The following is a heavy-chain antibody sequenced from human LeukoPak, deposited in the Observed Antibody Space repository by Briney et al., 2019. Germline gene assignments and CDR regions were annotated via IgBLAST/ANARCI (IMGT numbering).Heavy chain of an antibody. D-gene: IGHD2-15*01. CDR3: AKDGQGDCSGGSCYFDY. J-gene: IGHJ4*02. CDR1: GFTFNGYN. CDR2: ITSSSSSN. V-gene: IGHV3-48*01. Sequence: SGGSLRLSCAASGFTFNGYNMNWVRQAPGKGLEWISYITSSSSSNSYADSVKGRFSISRDNSKNTLYLQMNSLRAEDTAVYYCAKDGQGDCSGGSCYFDYWGQGTLVTVSS.